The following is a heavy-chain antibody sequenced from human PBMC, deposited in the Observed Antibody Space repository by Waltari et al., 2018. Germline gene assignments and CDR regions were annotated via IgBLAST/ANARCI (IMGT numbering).Heavy chain of an antibody. CDR2: SYYTGST. D-gene: IGHD3-22*01. J-gene: IGHJ4*02. Sequence: QVQLQESGPGLVKPSETLSLHCTVSGGSISNYYWSWIRQPPGKGLEWIGYSYYTGSTNDNPSLKSRVTISVDTSKNQFSLNLNSVTAADTAMYYCARTYYDTSGFWVDYFDFWGQGTLVTVSS. CDR3: ARTYYDTSGFWVDYFDF. CDR1: GGSISNYY. V-gene: IGHV4-59*01.